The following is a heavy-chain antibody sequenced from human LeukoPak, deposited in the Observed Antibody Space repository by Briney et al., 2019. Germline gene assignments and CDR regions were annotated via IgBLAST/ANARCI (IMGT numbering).Heavy chain of an antibody. Sequence: NTGGSLRLSCAASGFTFSNAWMSWVRQAPGKGLEWVGRIKSKTDGGTTDYAAPVKGRFTISRDDSKNTLYLQMNSLKNEDTAVYFCTKGASTGHYQNGLDLWGQGTTVTVSS. D-gene: IGHD3-22*01. CDR1: GFTFSNAW. J-gene: IGHJ6*02. V-gene: IGHV3-15*01. CDR3: TKGASTGHYQNGLDL. CDR2: IKSKTDGGTT.